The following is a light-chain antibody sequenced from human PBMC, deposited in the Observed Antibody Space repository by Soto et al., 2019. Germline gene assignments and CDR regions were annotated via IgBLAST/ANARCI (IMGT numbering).Light chain of an antibody. CDR1: QSISTW. CDR3: QQYNSYSRA. CDR2: KAS. Sequence: DIQMTQSPSTLSASVGDRVTITCRASQSISTWLAWYQQKPGKAPNLLIYKASSLASVVPPSFSGSGSGTDFTITISSLQPDDFATYYCQQYNSYSRAFGQGTKVEIK. J-gene: IGKJ1*01. V-gene: IGKV1-5*03.